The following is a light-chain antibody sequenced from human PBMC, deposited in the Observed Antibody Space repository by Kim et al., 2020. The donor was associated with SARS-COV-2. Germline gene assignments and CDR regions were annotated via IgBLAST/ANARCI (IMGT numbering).Light chain of an antibody. J-gene: IGKJ1*01. CDR3: HQYSTSPWT. CDR2: GAS. V-gene: IGKV3-20*01. CDR1: QSLTNNP. Sequence: PGERATRSCRASQSLTNNPLAWYQQKPGQAPRLLIYGASLRATGIPDRFSGSGSGTDFTLTISRLEPEDSAVYYCHQYSTSPWTCGPGTKVDIK.